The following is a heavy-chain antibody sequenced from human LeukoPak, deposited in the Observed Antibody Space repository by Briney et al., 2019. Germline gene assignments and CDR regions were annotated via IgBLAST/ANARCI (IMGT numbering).Heavy chain of an antibody. CDR1: GFTFSSYA. J-gene: IGHJ4*02. CDR2: ISGSGVST. CDR3: AKALVGMSFDC. V-gene: IGHV3-23*01. D-gene: IGHD2-21*01. Sequence: GGSLRLSCAASGFTFSSYAMSWVRLAPGKGLEWVSAISGSGVSTYFADSVKGRFTISRDKSKNTLYLQMNSLRVEDTAVYYCAKALVGMSFDCWGQGTLVTVSS.